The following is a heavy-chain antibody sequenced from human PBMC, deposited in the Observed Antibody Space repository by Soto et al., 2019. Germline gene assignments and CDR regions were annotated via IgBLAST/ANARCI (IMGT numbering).Heavy chain of an antibody. Sequence: PGGSLRLSCTASGFTFGDYAMSWFRQAPGKGLEWVGFIRGKAYGGTTEYAASVKGRFTISRDDSKSIAYLQMNSLKTEDTAVYYCSSYYDFWSGYYPPNDYWGQGTLVTVSS. D-gene: IGHD3-3*01. CDR3: SSYYDFWSGYYPPNDY. V-gene: IGHV3-49*03. CDR1: GFTFGDYA. CDR2: IRGKAYGGTT. J-gene: IGHJ4*02.